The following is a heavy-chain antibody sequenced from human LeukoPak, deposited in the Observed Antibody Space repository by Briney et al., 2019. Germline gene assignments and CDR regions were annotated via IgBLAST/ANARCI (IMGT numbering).Heavy chain of an antibody. J-gene: IGHJ4*02. V-gene: IGHV3-30*18. CDR3: AKEDRGYCSGGNCPLDY. CDR1: GFTFSSYG. CDR2: IAYDGIKK. D-gene: IGHD2-15*01. Sequence: GGSLRLSCAASGFTFSSYGIHWVRQAPGKGLEWVAVIAYDGIKKYYADSVKGRFTISRDNSKNTLYLQMNSLRVEDTAVYYCAKEDRGYCSGGNCPLDYWGQGTLVIVSS.